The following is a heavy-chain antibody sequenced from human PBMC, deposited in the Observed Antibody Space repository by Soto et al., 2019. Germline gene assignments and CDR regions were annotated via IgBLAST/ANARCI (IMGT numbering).Heavy chain of an antibody. Sequence: ASVNVSCKASGGTFSSYAISWVRQAPGQGLEWMGGIIPIFGTANYAQKFRGRVTITADESTSTAYMELSSLRSEDTAVYYCARDQIRTGYSDLRAQFDYWGQGTLVTVSS. CDR3: ARDQIRTGYSDLRAQFDY. CDR1: GGTFSSYA. D-gene: IGHD4-4*01. J-gene: IGHJ4*02. CDR2: IIPIFGTA. V-gene: IGHV1-69*13.